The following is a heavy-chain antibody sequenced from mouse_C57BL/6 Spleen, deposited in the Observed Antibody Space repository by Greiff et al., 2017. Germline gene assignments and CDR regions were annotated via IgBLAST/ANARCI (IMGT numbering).Heavy chain of an antibody. Sequence: VQLQQPGAELVMPGASVKLSCKASGYTFTSYWMHWVKQRPGQGLEWIGEIDPSDSYTNYNQKFKGKSTLTVDKSSSTAYRQLSSLTSEDSAVYYCAIMGSNRFDYWGQGTTLTVSS. CDR3: AIMGSNRFDY. V-gene: IGHV1-69*01. J-gene: IGHJ2*01. CDR2: IDPSDSYT. D-gene: IGHD2-5*01. CDR1: GYTFTSYW.